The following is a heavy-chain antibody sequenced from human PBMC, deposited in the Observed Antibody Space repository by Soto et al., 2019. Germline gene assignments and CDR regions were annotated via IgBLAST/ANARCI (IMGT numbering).Heavy chain of an antibody. CDR3: ARQGSSWFDY. CDR1: GDSVSSNSAA. Sequence: QAQLQQSGPGLVKPSQTLSLTCAISGDSVSSNSAAWTWIRQSPSRGLEWLGRTYYRSKWYSDYAVSVRXXIXIXXDTTRNQFSLQVNSVTPEDTAVYYCARQGSSWFDYWGQGALVTVSS. CDR2: TYYRSKWYS. D-gene: IGHD6-13*01. V-gene: IGHV6-1*01. J-gene: IGHJ4*02.